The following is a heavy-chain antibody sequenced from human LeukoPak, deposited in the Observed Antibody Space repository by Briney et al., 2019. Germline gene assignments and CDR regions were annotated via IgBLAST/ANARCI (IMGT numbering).Heavy chain of an antibody. CDR1: GYTFTSYG. Sequence: KTGESLKVSCKASGYTFTSYGISWVRQAPGQGLEWMGWISAYNGNTNYAQKLQGRVTMTTDTSTSTAYMELRSLRSDDTAVYYCASDGDIVVVPAAIQTAEYFQHWGQGTLVTVSS. CDR3: ASDGDIVVVPAAIQTAEYFQH. J-gene: IGHJ1*01. V-gene: IGHV1-18*01. D-gene: IGHD2-2*01. CDR2: ISAYNGNT.